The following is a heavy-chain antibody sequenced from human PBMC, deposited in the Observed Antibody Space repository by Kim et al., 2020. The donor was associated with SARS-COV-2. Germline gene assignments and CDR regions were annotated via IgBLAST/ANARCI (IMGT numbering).Heavy chain of an antibody. V-gene: IGHV1-46*01. J-gene: IGHJ4*02. Sequence: ASVKVSCKASGYTFTSYYMHWVRQAPGQGLEWMGIINPSGGSTSYAQKFQGRVTMTRDTSTSTVYMELSSLRSEDTAVYYCAAPYVYSSGYYLPIGYWGQGTLVTVSS. D-gene: IGHD3-22*01. CDR1: GYTFTSYY. CDR3: AAPYVYSSGYYLPIGY. CDR2: INPSGGST.